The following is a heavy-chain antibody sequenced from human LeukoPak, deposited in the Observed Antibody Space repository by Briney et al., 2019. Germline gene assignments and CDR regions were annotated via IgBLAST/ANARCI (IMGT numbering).Heavy chain of an antibody. Sequence: SGTLSLTCAVSGGSISSSNWWSWVRQPPGKGLEWIGEIYHSGSTNYNPSLKSRVTISVDKSKNQFSLKLSSVTAADTAVYYCARVKGPGGWLVYGAHFDYWGQGTLVTVSS. CDR1: GGSISSSNW. D-gene: IGHD6-19*01. CDR2: IYHSGST. CDR3: ARVKGPGGWLVYGAHFDY. V-gene: IGHV4-4*02. J-gene: IGHJ4*02.